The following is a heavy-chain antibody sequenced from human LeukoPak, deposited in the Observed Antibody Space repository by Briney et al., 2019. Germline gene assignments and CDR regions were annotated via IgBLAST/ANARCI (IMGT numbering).Heavy chain of an antibody. D-gene: IGHD5-24*01. CDR2: ISADGGST. CDR1: GFTFSSYG. V-gene: IGHV3-23*01. J-gene: IGHJ4*02. CDR3: AGDQRY. Sequence: GGTLRLSCAASGFTFSSYGMTWVRQAPGKGLEWVSTISADGGSTDYADSVKGRFSIFRDNSGQTLYLQMNSLRAGDTAVYYCAGDQRYWGQGTLVIVSS.